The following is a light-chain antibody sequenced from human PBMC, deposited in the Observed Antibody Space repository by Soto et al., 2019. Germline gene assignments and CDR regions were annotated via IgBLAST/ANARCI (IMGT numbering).Light chain of an antibody. CDR3: QHYGSSPPVT. CDR2: DAS. V-gene: IGKV3-20*01. CDR1: QSVSSY. J-gene: IGKJ5*01. Sequence: EFVLTQSPGTLSLSPGERATLSCRASQSVSSYLAWYQQKPGQAPRLLIYDASNRATGIPARFSGSGSGTDFTLTISRLEPEDFAVYFCQHYGSSPPVTFGQGTRLEIK.